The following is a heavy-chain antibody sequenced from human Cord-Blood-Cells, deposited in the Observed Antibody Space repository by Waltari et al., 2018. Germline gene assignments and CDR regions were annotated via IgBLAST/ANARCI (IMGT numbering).Heavy chain of an antibody. CDR1: GYTFTSYA. D-gene: IGHD5-12*01. J-gene: IGHJ6*02. V-gene: IGHV1-3*01. CDR2: INAGNGNT. Sequence: QVQLVQSGAEVKKPGASVKVSCKASGYTFTSYAMHWVRQAPGQRLEWLGWINAGNGNTKYSQKFQGRVTITRDTSASTAYMELSSLRYEDTAVYYCARAIGAMATYYYYYCMDVWGQGTTVTVSS. CDR3: ARAIGAMATYYYYYCMDV.